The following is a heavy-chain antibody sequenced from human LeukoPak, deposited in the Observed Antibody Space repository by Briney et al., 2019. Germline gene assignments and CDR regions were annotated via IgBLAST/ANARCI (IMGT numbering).Heavy chain of an antibody. CDR2: IYHSGST. D-gene: IGHD3-10*01. Sequence: PSETLSLTCTVSGYSISSGYYWGWIRQPPGKGLEWIGSIYHSGSTYYNPSLKSRVTISVDTSKNQFSLKLSSVTAADTAVYYCARDRTMVRGVHDYWGQGTLVTVSS. CDR3: ARDRTMVRGVHDY. J-gene: IGHJ4*02. CDR1: GYSISSGYY. V-gene: IGHV4-38-2*02.